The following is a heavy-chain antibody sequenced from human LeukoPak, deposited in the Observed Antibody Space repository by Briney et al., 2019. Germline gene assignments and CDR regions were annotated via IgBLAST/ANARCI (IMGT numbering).Heavy chain of an antibody. CDR3: ATLTYYYSYLAV. Sequence: PSETLSLTCTISGDSIGSSSYYWGWIRQAPGKGLEWIGSMYYSGSGSYSPSLKSRVTISLDTSNNRFSLKLNSVTAAHTAVYYCATLTYYYSYLAVWGKGTTVTVSS. CDR1: GDSIGSSSYY. CDR2: MYYSGSG. J-gene: IGHJ6*03. V-gene: IGHV4-39*01.